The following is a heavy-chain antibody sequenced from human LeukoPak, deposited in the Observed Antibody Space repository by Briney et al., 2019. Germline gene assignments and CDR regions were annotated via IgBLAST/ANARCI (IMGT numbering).Heavy chain of an antibody. CDR1: GGSIRSSYYY. V-gene: IGHV4-61*01. CDR2: IYNSGST. D-gene: IGHD1-26*01. J-gene: IGHJ4*02. CDR3: VRDRELTY. Sequence: PSETLSLTCTVSGGSIRSSYYYWNWIRQPPGKGLEWIGYIYNSGSTSYNPSLKSRVTISVDTSKNQFSLKLTSVTAADTAVYYCVRDRELTYWGQGTLVTVSS.